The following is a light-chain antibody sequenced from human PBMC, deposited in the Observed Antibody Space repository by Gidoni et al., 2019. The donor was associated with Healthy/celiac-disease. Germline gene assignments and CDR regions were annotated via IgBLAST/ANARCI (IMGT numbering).Light chain of an antibody. CDR2: KAS. CDR1: QSISSW. J-gene: IGKJ1*01. V-gene: IGKV1-5*03. Sequence: DIQMTQSPSTLSASVGDRVNITCRASQSISSWLAWYQQKPGKAPKLLIYKASSLESGVPSRFSGSLSGTQFTLTISSLQPYDFATYYCQQYNSQGTFGQGTKVEIK. CDR3: QQYNSQGT.